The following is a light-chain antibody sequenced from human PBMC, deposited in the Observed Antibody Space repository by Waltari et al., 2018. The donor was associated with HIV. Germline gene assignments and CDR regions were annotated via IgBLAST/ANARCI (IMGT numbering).Light chain of an antibody. V-gene: IGKV1-5*03. CDR3: QQYKGFSWT. CDR1: QSIDNW. J-gene: IGKJ1*01. CDR2: KAS. Sequence: DIQMTQSPSTLSASVGDRVTITCRASQSIDNWLAWYQQRPGKAPKLLIYKASDLKSGVPSRFSGSVSGTEFTLTISSLQPDEFATYYCQQYKGFSWTFGQGTKVEIK.